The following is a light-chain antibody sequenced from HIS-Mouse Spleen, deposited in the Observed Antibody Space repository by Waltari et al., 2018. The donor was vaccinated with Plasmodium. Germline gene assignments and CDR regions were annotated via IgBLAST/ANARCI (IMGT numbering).Light chain of an antibody. CDR2: DVS. CDR3: SSYTSSSTRV. V-gene: IGLV2-14*03. CDR1: SRHVGGYTY. Sequence: QSALTQPASVSGSPGQSITISCPGTSRHVGGYTYVSWYQPHPGKAPKLMIYDVSNRPSGVSNRFSGSKSGNTASLTISGLQAEDEADYYCSSYTSSSTRVFGGGTKLTVL. J-gene: IGLJ2*01.